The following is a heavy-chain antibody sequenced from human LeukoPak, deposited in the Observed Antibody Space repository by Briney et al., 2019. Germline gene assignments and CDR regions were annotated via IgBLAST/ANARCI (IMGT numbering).Heavy chain of an antibody. Sequence: SETLSLTCAVYGGSFSGYYWSWIRQPPGKGLEGIGEINHSGSTNYNPSLKSRVTISVDTSKNQFSLKLSSLTAADTAVYYCASKRSGYYSGFFDYWGQGTLVTVSS. CDR3: ASKRSGYYSGFFDY. J-gene: IGHJ4*02. CDR1: GGSFSGYY. D-gene: IGHD3-22*01. CDR2: INHSGST. V-gene: IGHV4-34*01.